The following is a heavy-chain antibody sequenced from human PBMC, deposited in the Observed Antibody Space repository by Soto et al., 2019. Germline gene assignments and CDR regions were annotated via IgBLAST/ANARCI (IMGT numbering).Heavy chain of an antibody. D-gene: IGHD5-18*01. CDR1: GGSFSGYY. Sequence: PSETLSLTCAVYGGSFSGYYWSWIRQPPGKGLEWIGEINHSGSTNYNPSLKSRVTISVDTSKNQFSLKLSSVTAADTAVYYCARGFYYSYGYEVYYYYGMAGWGQGTTVTV. V-gene: IGHV4-34*01. CDR2: INHSGST. J-gene: IGHJ6*02. CDR3: ARGFYYSYGYEVYYYYGMAG.